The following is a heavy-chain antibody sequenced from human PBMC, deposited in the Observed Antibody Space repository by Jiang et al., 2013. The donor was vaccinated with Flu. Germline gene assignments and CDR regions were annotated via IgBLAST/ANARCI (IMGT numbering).Heavy chain of an antibody. CDR1: GGSISSYY. Sequence: SGGSISSYYWSWIRQPPGKGRGVDWVYLLHGSTNYNPSLKSRVTISVDTSKNQFSLKLSSVTAADTAVYYCARSPGLWFGELSTVDYWGQGTLVTVSS. V-gene: IGHV4-59*08. CDR3: ARSPGLWFGELSTVDY. J-gene: IGHJ4*02. D-gene: IGHD3-10*01. CDR2: LLHGST.